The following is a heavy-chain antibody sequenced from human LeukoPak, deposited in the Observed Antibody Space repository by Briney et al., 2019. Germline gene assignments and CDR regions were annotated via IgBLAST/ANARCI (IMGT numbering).Heavy chain of an antibody. J-gene: IGHJ6*03. CDR2: INPSGGST. Sequence: ASVKVSCKASGYTFTSYYMHWVRQAPGQGLEWMGIINPSGGSTSYAQKFQGRVTMTRNTSISTAYMELSSLRSEDTAVYYCARRRIVGAPPYYYYYMDVWGKGTTVTISS. D-gene: IGHD1-26*01. CDR3: ARRRIVGAPPYYYYYMDV. V-gene: IGHV1-46*01. CDR1: GYTFTSYY.